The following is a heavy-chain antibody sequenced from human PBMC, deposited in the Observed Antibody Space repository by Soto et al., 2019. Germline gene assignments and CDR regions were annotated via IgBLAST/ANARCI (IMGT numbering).Heavy chain of an antibody. J-gene: IGHJ6*02. D-gene: IGHD1-1*01. Sequence: SVKVSCKASGGTFSSYTISWVRQAPGQGLEWMGRIIPILGIANYAQKFQGRVTITADKSTSTAYMELSSLRSEDTAVYYCAAEGNWNDRYSYYGMAVWGQGTTVTVSS. V-gene: IGHV1-69*02. CDR3: AAEGNWNDRYSYYGMAV. CDR1: GGTFSSYT. CDR2: IIPILGIA.